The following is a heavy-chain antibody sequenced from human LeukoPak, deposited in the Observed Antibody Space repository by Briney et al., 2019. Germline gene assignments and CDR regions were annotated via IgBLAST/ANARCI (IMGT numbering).Heavy chain of an antibody. CDR3: TRALAF. V-gene: IGHV1-2*02. CDR1: GYTFTGNY. Sequence: GASVKVSCKASGYTFTGNYIHWLRQAPGQGLEWMGWMNPKNGGTNYALKFQGRVTMTGDTSINTAYLNLSGPRSDDSALYYCTRALAFWGQGTLVTVSS. J-gene: IGHJ4*02. CDR2: MNPKNGGT.